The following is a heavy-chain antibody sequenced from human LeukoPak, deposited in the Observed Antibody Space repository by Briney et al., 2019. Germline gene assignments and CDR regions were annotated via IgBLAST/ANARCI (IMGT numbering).Heavy chain of an antibody. D-gene: IGHD6-13*01. Sequence: GESLKISCKGSGYSFTSYWIGWVRQMPGKGLEWMGIIYPGDSDPRYSPSFQGQVTISADKSFSTAYLQWSSLKASDTAIYYCASSKSSSWYPFYLDYWGQGTLVTVSS. CDR1: GYSFTSYW. V-gene: IGHV5-51*01. J-gene: IGHJ4*02. CDR2: IYPGDSDP. CDR3: ASSKSSSWYPFYLDY.